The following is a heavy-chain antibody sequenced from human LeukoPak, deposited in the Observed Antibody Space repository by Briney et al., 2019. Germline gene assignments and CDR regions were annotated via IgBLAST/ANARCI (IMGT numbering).Heavy chain of an antibody. V-gene: IGHV1-8*03. CDR1: GYTFTSYD. D-gene: IGHD3-3*01. Sequence: ASVKVSCTASGYTFTSYDINWVRQATGQGLEWMGWMNPNSGNTGYAQKFQGRVTITRNTSISTAYMELSSLRSEDTAVYYCASGGGDFWSGHYMDVWGKGTTVTVSS. J-gene: IGHJ6*03. CDR2: MNPNSGNT. CDR3: ASGGGDFWSGHYMDV.